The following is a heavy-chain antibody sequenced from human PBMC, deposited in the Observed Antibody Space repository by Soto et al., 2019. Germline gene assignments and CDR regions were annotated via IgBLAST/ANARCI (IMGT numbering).Heavy chain of an antibody. J-gene: IGHJ6*02. V-gene: IGHV4-39*01. CDR2: IYYSGST. CDR1: GGSITSSSYY. D-gene: IGHD2-15*01. Sequence: SETLSLTCTVYGGSITSSSYYWGWIRQPPGKGLKWIGSIYYSGSTYYNPSLKSRVTISVDTSKNQFSLKLTSVTAADTAVYYCAGHRSGGTYTYYGMDVWGQGTTVTVSS. CDR3: AGHRSGGTYTYYGMDV.